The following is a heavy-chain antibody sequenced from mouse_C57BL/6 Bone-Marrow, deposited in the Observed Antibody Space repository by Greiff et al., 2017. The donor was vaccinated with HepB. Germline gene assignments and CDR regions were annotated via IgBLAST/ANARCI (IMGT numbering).Heavy chain of an antibody. CDR1: GYTFTDYY. J-gene: IGHJ3*01. CDR3: ARWRYYGSSCFAY. Sequence: EVQLQQSGPELVKPGASVKISCKASGYTFTDYYMNWVKQSHGKSLEWIGDINPNNGGTSYNQKFKGKVTLTVDKSSSTAYMELRSLTSEDSAVYYCARWRYYGSSCFAYWGQGTLVTVSA. D-gene: IGHD1-1*01. V-gene: IGHV1-26*01. CDR2: INPNNGGT.